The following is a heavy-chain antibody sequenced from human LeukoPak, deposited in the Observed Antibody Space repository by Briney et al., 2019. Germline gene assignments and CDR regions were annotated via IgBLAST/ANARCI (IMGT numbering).Heavy chain of an antibody. V-gene: IGHV3-21*01. CDR1: GFPFSNYS. CDR3: AKLILISADD. J-gene: IGHJ4*02. Sequence: PGGSLRLSCVGSGFPFSNYSMNWVRQAPGKGLEWVSSISSSSSHTYYADSVKGRFTISRDNAKNAVYLQMNSLTADDTAVYYCAKLILISADDWGQGTLVSVSS. CDR2: ISSSSSHT. D-gene: IGHD3-22*01.